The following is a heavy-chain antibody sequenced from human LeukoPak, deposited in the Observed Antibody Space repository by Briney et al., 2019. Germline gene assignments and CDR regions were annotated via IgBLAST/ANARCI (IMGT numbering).Heavy chain of an antibody. V-gene: IGHV3-7*03. CDR3: AKGLRNYYYYGMDV. CDR2: IKQDGSEK. D-gene: IGHD4-17*01. CDR1: GFTFSSYW. Sequence: GSLRLSCAASGFTFSSYWMSWVRQAPGKGLEWVANIKQDGSEKYYVDSVKGRFTISRDNAKNSLYLQMNSLRAEDTAVYYCAKGLRNYYYYGMDVWGQGTTVTVSS. J-gene: IGHJ6*02.